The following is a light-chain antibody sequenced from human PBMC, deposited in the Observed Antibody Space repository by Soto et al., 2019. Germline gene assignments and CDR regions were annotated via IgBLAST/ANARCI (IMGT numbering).Light chain of an antibody. CDR2: EVS. CDR3: SSYAGSNNFV. J-gene: IGLJ1*01. Sequence: QSVLTQPPSASGSPGQSVTICCTGTSSDVGGYNYVSWYQQHPGKAPKLMIYEVSERPSGVPDRFSGSKSSNTASLTVSGLQAEDEADYYCSSYAGSNNFVFGTWTKVTAL. V-gene: IGLV2-8*01. CDR1: SSDVGGYNY.